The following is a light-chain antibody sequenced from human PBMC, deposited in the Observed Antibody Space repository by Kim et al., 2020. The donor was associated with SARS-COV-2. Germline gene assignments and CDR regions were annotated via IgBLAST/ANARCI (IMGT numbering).Light chain of an antibody. CDR1: SSDVGGYNN. Sequence: ITISCTGTSSDVGGYNNVSWYQQHPGKAPKLMIYGVSNRPSGVSNRFSGSKSGNTASLTISGLQAEDEADYYCSSYTSSSTPHVVFGGGTQLTVL. CDR3: SSYTSSSTPHVV. CDR2: GVS. J-gene: IGLJ2*01. V-gene: IGLV2-14*03.